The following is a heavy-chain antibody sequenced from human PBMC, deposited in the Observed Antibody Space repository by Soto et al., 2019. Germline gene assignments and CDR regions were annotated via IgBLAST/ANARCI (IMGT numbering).Heavy chain of an antibody. D-gene: IGHD3-3*01. CDR2: INPSGGNT. CDR3: ARGDYDFRSGYSRPYYYYGMDV. J-gene: IGHJ6*02. CDR1: GYTFTSYY. V-gene: IGHV1-46*01. Sequence: ASVKVSCKASGYTFTSYYMHWVRQAPGQGLEWMGIINPSGGNTGYAQKFQGRVTMTRNTSISTAYMELSSLRSEDTAVYYCARGDYDFRSGYSRPYYYYGMDVWGQGTTVTVSS.